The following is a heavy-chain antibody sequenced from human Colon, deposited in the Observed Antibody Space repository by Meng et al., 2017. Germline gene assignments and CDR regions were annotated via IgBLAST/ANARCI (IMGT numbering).Heavy chain of an antibody. V-gene: IGHV3-23*04. CDR3: ARVFGTYYFDC. CDR1: CFTFDTYA. J-gene: IGHJ4*02. Sequence: LVGEGGVVHWQGGSLRLSVAAFCFTFDTYARGCVRQAPGKGLEWVSAIGASGATTYYAASVKGRFTISRDNSKSTVYLQMNGLRAEDTALYYCARVFGTYYFDCWGQGTLVTVSS. D-gene: IGHD3-10*01. CDR2: IGASGATT.